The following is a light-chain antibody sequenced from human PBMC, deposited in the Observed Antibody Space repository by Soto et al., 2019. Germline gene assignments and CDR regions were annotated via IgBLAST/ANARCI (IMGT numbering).Light chain of an antibody. Sequence: QSALTQPASVSGSPGQSIAITCTGTSSDVGGYSCVSWYQQQPGKAPKLVISDVSNRPSGVSDRFSGSKSGNTASLTISGLQTEDEADYYCASYTTSSTYVFGTGTKVTLL. J-gene: IGLJ1*01. CDR1: SSDVGGYSC. CDR2: DVS. CDR3: ASYTTSSTYV. V-gene: IGLV2-14*01.